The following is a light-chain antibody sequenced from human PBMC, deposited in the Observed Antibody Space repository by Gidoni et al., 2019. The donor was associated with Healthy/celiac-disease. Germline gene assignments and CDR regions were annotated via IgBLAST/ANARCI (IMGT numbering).Light chain of an antibody. CDR2: GAS. V-gene: IGKV3-15*01. Sequence: DIVMTQSPATLSVSPGERATLSCRASQSVRSNLAWYQQKRGQAPRLLIYGASTRATGIPARFSGSGSGTEFTLTISSLQSEDFAVYYCQQYNNWPLTFXGXTKVEIK. CDR1: QSVRSN. J-gene: IGKJ4*01. CDR3: QQYNNWPLT.